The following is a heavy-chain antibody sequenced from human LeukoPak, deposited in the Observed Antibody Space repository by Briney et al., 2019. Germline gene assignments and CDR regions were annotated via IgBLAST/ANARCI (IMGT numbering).Heavy chain of an antibody. CDR2: IYHSGST. CDR3: AREFDYEGVDP. V-gene: IGHV4-38-2*02. D-gene: IGHD4-17*01. Sequence: SETLSLTCTGSGYSISSGYYWGWIRRPPGKGLEWIGSIYHSGSTYYNPSLKSRVTISVDTSKNQFSLELSSLAAADTAVYYCAREFDYEGVDPWGQGTLVTVSS. CDR1: GYSISSGYY. J-gene: IGHJ5*02.